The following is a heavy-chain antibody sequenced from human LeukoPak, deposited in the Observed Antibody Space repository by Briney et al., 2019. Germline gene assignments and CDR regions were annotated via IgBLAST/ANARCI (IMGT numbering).Heavy chain of an antibody. Sequence: ASVKVSCKASGYTFTSYGISWVRQAPGQGLEWMGWISSYNGNTNYAQKLQGRVTMTTDTSTSAAYMELRSLRSDDTAVYYCARHTLYGSGSYYVYYFDYWGQGTPVTVSS. D-gene: IGHD3-10*01. J-gene: IGHJ4*02. CDR3: ARHTLYGSGSYYVYYFDY. CDR1: GYTFTSYG. CDR2: ISSYNGNT. V-gene: IGHV1-18*01.